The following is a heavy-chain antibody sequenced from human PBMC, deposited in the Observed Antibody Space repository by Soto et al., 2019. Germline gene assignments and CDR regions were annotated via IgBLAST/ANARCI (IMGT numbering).Heavy chain of an antibody. Sequence: ASVKVSCKASGYTFTSYGISWVRQAPGQGLEWMGWISAYNGNTNYAQKLQGRVTMTTDTSTSTAYMELRSLRSDDTAVYYCARDLTMGIAAAATIDYWGQGTLVTVSS. V-gene: IGHV1-18*01. CDR2: ISAYNGNT. CDR3: ARDLTMGIAAAATIDY. J-gene: IGHJ4*02. D-gene: IGHD6-13*01. CDR1: GYTFTSYG.